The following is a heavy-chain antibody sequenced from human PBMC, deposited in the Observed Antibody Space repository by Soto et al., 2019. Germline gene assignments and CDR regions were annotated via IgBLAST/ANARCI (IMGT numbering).Heavy chain of an antibody. V-gene: IGHV5-51*01. Sequence: GESLKISCKGSGYSFTSYWIGWVRQMPGKGLEWMGIIYPGDSDTRYSPSFQGQVTISADKSISTAYLQWSSLKASDTAMYYCARPNRPRTYYYDSSGYSGAFDIWGQGTMVTVPS. D-gene: IGHD3-22*01. CDR1: GYSFTSYW. J-gene: IGHJ3*02. CDR2: IYPGDSDT. CDR3: ARPNRPRTYYYDSSGYSGAFDI.